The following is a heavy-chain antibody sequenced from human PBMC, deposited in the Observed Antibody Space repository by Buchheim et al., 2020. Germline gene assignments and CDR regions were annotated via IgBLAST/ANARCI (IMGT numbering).Heavy chain of an antibody. D-gene: IGHD2-15*01. CDR3: ARDEYCSGPICRFGMDV. CDR1: GFTFSNYA. Sequence: QVQLVESGGGVVQPGRSLRLSCAASGFTFSNYAMHWVRQAPGKGLEWVAFISYEETNKYYADSVKGRFTISRDNSKNTRYLQMNTLRPEDTAVYYCARDEYCSGPICRFGMDVWGQGTT. J-gene: IGHJ6*02. V-gene: IGHV3-30-3*01. CDR2: ISYEETNK.